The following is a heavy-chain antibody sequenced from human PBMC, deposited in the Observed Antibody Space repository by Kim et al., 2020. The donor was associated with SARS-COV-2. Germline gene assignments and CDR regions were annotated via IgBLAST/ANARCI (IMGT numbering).Heavy chain of an antibody. CDR2: IVVGSGNT. D-gene: IGHD6-13*01. CDR3: AADVYSSSWALYYYGMDV. V-gene: IGHV1-58*01. J-gene: IGHJ6*02. Sequence: SVKVSCKASGFTFTSSAVQWVRQARGQRLEWIGWIVVGSGNTNYAQKFQERVTITRDMSTSTAYMELSSLRSEDTAVYYCAADVYSSSWALYYYGMDVWGQGTTVTVSS. CDR1: GFTFTSSA.